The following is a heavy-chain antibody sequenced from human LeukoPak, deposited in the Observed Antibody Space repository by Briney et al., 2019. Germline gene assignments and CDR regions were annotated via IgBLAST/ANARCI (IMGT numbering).Heavy chain of an antibody. D-gene: IGHD5-18*01. V-gene: IGHV3-30*18. CDR2: ISYDGSNK. Sequence: GGSLRLSCAASGFTFSSYGMYWVRQAPGKGLEWVAVISYDGSNKYYGDSVKGRFTISRDNSKNTLYLQMNSLRAEDTAVYYCAKDSGGYTYVFDYWGQGTLVTVSS. CDR1: GFTFSSYG. CDR3: AKDSGGYTYVFDY. J-gene: IGHJ4*02.